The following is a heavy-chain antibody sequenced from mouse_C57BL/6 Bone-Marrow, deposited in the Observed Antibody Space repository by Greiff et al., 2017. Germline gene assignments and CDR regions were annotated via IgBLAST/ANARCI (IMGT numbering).Heavy chain of an antibody. CDR2: IDPEIGDT. V-gene: IGHV14-4*01. CDR3: SSFDGNYFDF. CDR1: GFNINDDY. J-gene: IGHJ2*01. D-gene: IGHD2-3*01. Sequence: DVQLQESVAELVRPGASVKLSCTASGFNINDDYIHWVKQRPEQGLEWIGWIDPEIGDTEYASKFQGKATITSDPSSNTAYLQLSSLTAEDTAVYYCSSFDGNYFDFWGQGTPLTVAS.